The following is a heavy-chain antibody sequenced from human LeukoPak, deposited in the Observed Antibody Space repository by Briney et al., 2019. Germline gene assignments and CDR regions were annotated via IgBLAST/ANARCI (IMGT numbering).Heavy chain of an antibody. V-gene: IGHV3-7*01. Sequence: GGSLRLSCAASGFTFNNYWLSWVRQGPGKGLEWVAHIKEDTSQKYYVGSVEGRYTISRDNARNSLYLQMNSLRGEDTAVYFCARQVSREGHFDYWGQGALVTVSS. D-gene: IGHD1-26*01. CDR1: GFTFNNYW. CDR2: IKEDTSQK. J-gene: IGHJ4*02. CDR3: ARQVSREGHFDY.